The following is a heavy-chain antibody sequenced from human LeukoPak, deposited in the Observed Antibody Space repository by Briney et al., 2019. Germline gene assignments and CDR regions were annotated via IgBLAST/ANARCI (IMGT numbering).Heavy chain of an antibody. CDR3: VREGEGPLSKDFDY. V-gene: IGHV1-2*02. J-gene: IGHJ4*02. CDR1: GCTFTDHY. D-gene: IGHD2/OR15-2a*01. CDR2: IGPHSTFT. Sequence: ASMTVSFTSSGCTFTDHYIHWVRQGPGQGLEWMGYIGPHSTFTSSPQEFQGRVTMTRDASMSTAYMELTRLTSDDTAVYYCVREGEGPLSKDFDYWGQGTLVTVSS.